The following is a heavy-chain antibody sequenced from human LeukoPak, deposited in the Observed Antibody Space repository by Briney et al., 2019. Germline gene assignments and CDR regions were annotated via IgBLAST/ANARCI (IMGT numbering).Heavy chain of an antibody. D-gene: IGHD5-18*01. CDR1: GFTFSSYG. J-gene: IGHJ5*02. CDR3: ARGPYSYGLNWSDP. Sequence: GGSLRLSCAASGFTFSSYGMHWVRQAPGKGLEWVAVIWYDGSNKYYADSVKGRFTISRDNSKNTLYLQMNSLRAEDTAVYYCARGPYSYGLNWSDPWGQGTLVTVSS. CDR2: IWYDGSNK. V-gene: IGHV3-33*01.